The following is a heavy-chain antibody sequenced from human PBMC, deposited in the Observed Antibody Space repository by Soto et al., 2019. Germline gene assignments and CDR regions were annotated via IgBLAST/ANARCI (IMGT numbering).Heavy chain of an antibody. V-gene: IGHV4-39*01. Sequence: QLQLQESGPGLVKPSETLSLTCTVSGGSISSSSYYWGWIRQPPGKGLEWIGSIYYSGSTYYNPSLKSRVTISVDTSKNQFSLKLSSVTAADTAVNYCARHLAAAGTGGDNWFDPWGQGTLVTVSS. J-gene: IGHJ5*02. CDR3: ARHLAAAGTGGDNWFDP. CDR1: GGSISSSSYY. CDR2: IYYSGST. D-gene: IGHD6-13*01.